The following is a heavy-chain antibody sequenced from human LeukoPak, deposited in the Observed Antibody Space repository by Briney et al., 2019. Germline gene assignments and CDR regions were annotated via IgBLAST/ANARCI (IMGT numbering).Heavy chain of an antibody. Sequence: PGRSLTLSCAPSGFTLTTCAMTCVSQPPGRGLEWVSCITASGATTYYADSVKGRFTISRDNSKNTLYLQMNSLRAEDTAVYYCAKDADDYVSYFDYWGQRTLVTVSS. CDR3: AKDADDYVSYFDY. D-gene: IGHD3-16*01. J-gene: IGHJ4*02. CDR1: GFTLTTCA. CDR2: ITASGATT. V-gene: IGHV3-23*01.